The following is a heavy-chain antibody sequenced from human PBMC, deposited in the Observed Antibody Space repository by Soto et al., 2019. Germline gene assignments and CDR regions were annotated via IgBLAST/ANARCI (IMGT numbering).Heavy chain of an antibody. D-gene: IGHD6-6*01. CDR2: ISSSSSYI. CDR3: AREGKSIAARGYYYYCGRYV. J-gene: IGHJ6*02. CDR1: GFTFSSYS. Sequence: GGSLRLSCAASGFTFSSYSMNWVRQAPGKGLEWVSSISSSSSYIYYADSVKGRFTISRDNAKNSLYLQMNSLRAEDTAVYYCAREGKSIAARGYYYYCGRYVWGQGTTVTVSS. V-gene: IGHV3-21*01.